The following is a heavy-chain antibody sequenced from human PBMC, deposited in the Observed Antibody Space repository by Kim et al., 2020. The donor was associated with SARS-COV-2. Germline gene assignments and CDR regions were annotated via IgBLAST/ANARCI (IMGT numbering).Heavy chain of an antibody. Sequence: GGSLRLSCAASGFTFGDYAMHWVRQAPGKGLEWVSGISWNSGSIGYGDSVKGRFTISRDNAKNSLYLQMNSLRAEDTALYYCAKDIETRGNYYYYYMDVWGKGTTVTVSS. D-gene: IGHD3-16*01. V-gene: IGHV3-9*01. CDR2: ISWNSGSI. CDR1: GFTFGDYA. CDR3: AKDIETRGNYYYYYMDV. J-gene: IGHJ6*03.